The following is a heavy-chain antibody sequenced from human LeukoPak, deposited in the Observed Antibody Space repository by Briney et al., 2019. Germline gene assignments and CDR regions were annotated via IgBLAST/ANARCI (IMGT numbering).Heavy chain of an antibody. D-gene: IGHD2-2*02. Sequence: SVKVSCKASGGTFSSYTISWVRRAPGQGLEWMGRIIPILGIANYAQKFQGRVTITADKSTSTAYMELSSLRSEDTAVYYCASYMGSAGFDPWGQGTLVTVSS. CDR1: GGTFSSYT. CDR3: ASYMGSAGFDP. CDR2: IIPILGIA. V-gene: IGHV1-69*02. J-gene: IGHJ5*02.